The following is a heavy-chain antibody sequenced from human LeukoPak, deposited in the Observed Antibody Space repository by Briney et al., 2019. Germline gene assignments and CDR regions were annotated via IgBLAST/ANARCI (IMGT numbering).Heavy chain of an antibody. Sequence: GGSLRLSCAASGFTFSSYGMHWVRQAPGKGLEWAAVTSNDGSNKEYADSVKGRFTVSRDNSKNTLYLQVNFVRSEDTAVYYCVRGASSIAALNPFWYFDLWGRGTLVTVSS. CDR1: GFTFSSYG. D-gene: IGHD6-6*01. CDR3: VRGASSIAALNPFWYFDL. V-gene: IGHV3-30*03. J-gene: IGHJ2*01. CDR2: TSNDGSNK.